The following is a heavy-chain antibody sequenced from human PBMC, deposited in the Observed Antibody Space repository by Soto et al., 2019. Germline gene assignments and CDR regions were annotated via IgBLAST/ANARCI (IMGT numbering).Heavy chain of an antibody. V-gene: IGHV1-69*13. CDR1: GGTFSSYA. CDR3: ARLGYCSSTSCPRVHNWFDP. D-gene: IGHD2-2*01. J-gene: IGHJ5*02. Sequence: SVKVSCKASGGTFSSYAISWVRQAPGQGLEWMGGIIPIFGTANYAQKFQGRVTITADESTSTAYMELSSLRSEDTAVYYCARLGYCSSTSCPRVHNWFDPWGQGTLVTVSS. CDR2: IIPIFGTA.